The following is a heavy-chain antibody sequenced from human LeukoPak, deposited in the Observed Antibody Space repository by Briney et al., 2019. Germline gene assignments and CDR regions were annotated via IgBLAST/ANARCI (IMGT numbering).Heavy chain of an antibody. V-gene: IGHV1-2*02. CDR1: GYTFTGYY. D-gene: IGHD1-20*01. CDR3: ARGGRVPGITGTTGY. Sequence: ASVKVSCKASGYTFTGYYMHWVRQAPGQGLEWMGWINPNSGGTDYAQKFQGRVTMTRDTSISTAYMELSRLRSDDTAVYYCARGGRVPGITGTTGYWGQGTLVTVSS. J-gene: IGHJ4*02. CDR2: INPNSGGT.